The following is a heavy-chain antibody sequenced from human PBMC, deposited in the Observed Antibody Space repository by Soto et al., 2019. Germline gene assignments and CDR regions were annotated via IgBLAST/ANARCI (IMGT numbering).Heavy chain of an antibody. D-gene: IGHD1-26*01. CDR1: GGSFSGYY. CDR2: INHSGST. V-gene: IGHV4-34*01. J-gene: IGHJ6*02. Sequence: SETLSLTCAVYGGSFSGYYWSWIRQPPGKGLEWIGEINHSGSTNYNPSLKSRVTISVDTSKNQFSLKLSSVTAADTAVYYCARKGGIWGATSPSMGMDVWGQGTTVTVS. CDR3: ARKGGIWGATSPSMGMDV.